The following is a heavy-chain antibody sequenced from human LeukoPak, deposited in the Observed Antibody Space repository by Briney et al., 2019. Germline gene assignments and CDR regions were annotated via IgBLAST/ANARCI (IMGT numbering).Heavy chain of an antibody. D-gene: IGHD5-24*01. Sequence: GGSLRLSCAASGFTFNTYSMHWVRQAPGKGLEWVAVVSYDGSDEYYADSVKGRFTIFRDSSKDTLYLQMNSLRADDTALYYCARSSWWLQFGCDYWGRGTLVTVSS. CDR1: GFTFNTYS. CDR2: VSYDGSDE. V-gene: IGHV3-30*04. J-gene: IGHJ4*02. CDR3: ARSSWWLQFGCDY.